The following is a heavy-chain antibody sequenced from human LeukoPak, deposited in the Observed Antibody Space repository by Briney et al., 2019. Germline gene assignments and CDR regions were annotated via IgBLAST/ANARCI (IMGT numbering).Heavy chain of an antibody. CDR2: IYPDDADT. J-gene: IGHJ6*03. V-gene: IGHV5-51*01. Sequence: GESLKISCKGSGYTFSSYWIGWVRQMPGKGLEWMGIIYPDDADTRYSPSFQGQVTISADKSISTAYLQWSSLKASDTAMYYCARLAYCSNDVCYSNYYYSMDVWGKGTTVTVSS. CDR3: ARLAYCSNDVCYSNYYYSMDV. D-gene: IGHD2-8*01. CDR1: GYTFSSYW.